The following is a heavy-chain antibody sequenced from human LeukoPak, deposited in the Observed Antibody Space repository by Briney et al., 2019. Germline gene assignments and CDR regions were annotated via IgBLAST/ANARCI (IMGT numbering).Heavy chain of an antibody. Sequence: SETLSLTCTVSGGSISSGAYYWSWIRQHPGMGLEWIGNIYYSGSTYYNPSPKSRVTISVDTSKKQFSLKLSSVTAADTAVYYCARDGPPKAYYYYGMDVWGQGTTVTVSS. J-gene: IGHJ6*02. V-gene: IGHV4-31*03. CDR2: IYYSGST. CDR1: GGSISSGAYY. CDR3: ARDGPPKAYYYYGMDV.